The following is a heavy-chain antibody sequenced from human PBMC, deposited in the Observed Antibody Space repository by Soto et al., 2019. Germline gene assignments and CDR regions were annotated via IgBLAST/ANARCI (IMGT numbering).Heavy chain of an antibody. CDR1: GGSISSGDYY. J-gene: IGHJ6*02. V-gene: IGHV4-30-4*01. CDR3: ARALRRRAYAMDV. CDR2: IYYSGST. Sequence: PSETLSLTCTVSGGSISSGDYYWSWIRQPPGKGLEWIGYIYYSGSTYYNPSLKSRVTISVDTSKNHFSLKLSSVSAADTAVYYCARALRRRAYAMDVWGQGTTVTVSS.